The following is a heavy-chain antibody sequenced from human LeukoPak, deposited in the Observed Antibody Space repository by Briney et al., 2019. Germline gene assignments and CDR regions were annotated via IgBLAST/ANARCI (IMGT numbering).Heavy chain of an antibody. CDR1: GDSISRGKSY. V-gene: IGHV4-61*10. D-gene: IGHD3-10*01. CDR3: ARVYCGSGSYYESFDP. J-gene: IGHJ5*02. CDR2: IYASGTT. Sequence: SETLSLTCTGSGDSISRGKSYWRWIRQPARKGVEWIGLIYASGTTNYNPSLKSRVTISVDTSKNQFSLKLSSVTAADTAVYYCARVYCGSGSYYESFDPWGQGTLVTVSS.